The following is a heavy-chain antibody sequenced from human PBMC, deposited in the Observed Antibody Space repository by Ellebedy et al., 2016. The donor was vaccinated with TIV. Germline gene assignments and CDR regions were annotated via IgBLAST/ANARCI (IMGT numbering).Heavy chain of an antibody. CDR1: GYTFTSYG. Sequence: AASVKVSCKASGYTFTSYGISWVRQAPGQGLEWMGWISAYNGNTSYAQKLQGRVTMTTDTSTSTAYMELRSLRSDDTAVYYCAAGNDGGWFDPWGQGTLVTVSS. D-gene: IGHD1-1*01. J-gene: IGHJ5*02. CDR2: ISAYNGNT. CDR3: AAGNDGGWFDP. V-gene: IGHV1-18*01.